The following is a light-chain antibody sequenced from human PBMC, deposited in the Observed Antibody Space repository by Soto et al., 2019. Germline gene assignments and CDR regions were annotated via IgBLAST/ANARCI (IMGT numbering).Light chain of an antibody. CDR3: QSYDSRWRRV. Sequence: QSVLTQPPSVSGAPGQRVTISCTGSSSNIGAGYGVHWYQQLPGTAPKLIIYGNSNRPSGVPDRFSGSKSGTSASLAITGLEAEDEGDYYCQSYDSRWRRVFGGGTQLTVL. J-gene: IGLJ3*02. CDR1: SSNIGAGYG. CDR2: GNS. V-gene: IGLV1-40*01.